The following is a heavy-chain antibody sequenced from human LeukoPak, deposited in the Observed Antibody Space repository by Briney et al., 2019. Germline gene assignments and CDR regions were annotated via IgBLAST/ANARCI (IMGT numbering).Heavy chain of an antibody. Sequence: SETLSLTCTVSGDSVSNGNYYWSWLRQPPGKALEWIGYIYYTGKTYYNPSLKSRVTISVDTSKNQFSLKLSSVTAADTAVYYCARRGITIFGVGPDAFDIWGQGTMVTVSS. CDR1: GDSVSNGNYY. V-gene: IGHV4-61*01. CDR3: ARRGITIFGVGPDAFDI. CDR2: IYYTGKT. J-gene: IGHJ3*02. D-gene: IGHD3-3*01.